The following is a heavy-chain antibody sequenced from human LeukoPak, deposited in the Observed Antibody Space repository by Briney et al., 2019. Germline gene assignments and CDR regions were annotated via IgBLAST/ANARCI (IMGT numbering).Heavy chain of an antibody. J-gene: IGHJ4*02. D-gene: IGHD6-6*01. V-gene: IGHV1-2*02. CDR2: INPNSVGT. CDR1: GYTFTSYY. CDR3: ARKRIAAPIDF. Sequence: GASVKVSCKASGYTFTSYYMHWVRQAPGQGLEWMGWINPNSVGTNSAQKFQGRVTMTRDTSISTVYMELSSLRPDDTAVYYCARKRIAAPIDFWGQGTLVTVSS.